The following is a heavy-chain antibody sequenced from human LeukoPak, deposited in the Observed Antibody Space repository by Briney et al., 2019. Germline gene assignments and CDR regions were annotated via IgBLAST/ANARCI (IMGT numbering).Heavy chain of an antibody. Sequence: GRSVRLSCAASGFSFSSYGMHWVRQAPGKGLEWVAVISYDGSNKYYADSVKGRFTVSRDDCKNTLYLQMNSLRAEDTAVYYCAKDWKVFDYWGQGTLVTVSS. J-gene: IGHJ4*02. CDR1: GFSFSSYG. D-gene: IGHD1-1*01. V-gene: IGHV3-30*18. CDR3: AKDWKVFDY. CDR2: ISYDGSNK.